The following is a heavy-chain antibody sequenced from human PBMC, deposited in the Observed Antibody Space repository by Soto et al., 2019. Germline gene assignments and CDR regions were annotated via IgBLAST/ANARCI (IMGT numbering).Heavy chain of an antibody. J-gene: IGHJ6*02. CDR1: GLTVSHNY. V-gene: IGHV3-53*01. Sequence: GGSLRLSCGASGLTVSHNYMAWVRQAPEMGLEWVSILYTEGTTYYADSVKGRFTISRDSSKNTLFLQMDSLRAEDTAVYYCLRPRPSGENYGMDVWGQGPTVPVSS. CDR3: LRPRPSGENYGMDV. CDR2: LYTEGTT. D-gene: IGHD3-16*01.